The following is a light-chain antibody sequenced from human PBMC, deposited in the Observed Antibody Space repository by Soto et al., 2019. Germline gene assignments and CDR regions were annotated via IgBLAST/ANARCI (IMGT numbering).Light chain of an antibody. CDR1: SSDVGGYNY. CDR2: DVS. J-gene: IGLJ1*01. V-gene: IGLV2-11*01. Sequence: QSVLTQPRSVSGSPGQSVTISCTGTSSDVGGYNYVSWYQQHPGKAPKLMIYDVSKRPSGVPDRFSGSKSGNTAFLTISGLQAEDEADYYCCSYAGSYTFVVFGTGTKVTVL. CDR3: CSYAGSYTFVV.